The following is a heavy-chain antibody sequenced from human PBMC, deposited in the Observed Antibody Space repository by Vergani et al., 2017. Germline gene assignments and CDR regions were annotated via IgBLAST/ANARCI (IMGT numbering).Heavy chain of an antibody. CDR1: GGTFSSYT. CDR2: FDPEDGET. Sequence: QVQLVQSGAEVKKPGSSVKVSCKASGGTFSSYTISWVRQAPGQGLEWMGGFDPEDGETIYAQKFQGRVTMTEDTSTDTAYMELSSLRSEDTAVYYCASFTIFGVVYPDKYAFDIWGQGTMVTVSS. J-gene: IGHJ3*02. CDR3: ASFTIFGVVYPDKYAFDI. V-gene: IGHV1-69*02. D-gene: IGHD3-3*01.